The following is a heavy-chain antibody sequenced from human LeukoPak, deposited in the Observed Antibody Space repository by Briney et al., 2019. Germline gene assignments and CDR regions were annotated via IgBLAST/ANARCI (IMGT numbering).Heavy chain of an antibody. D-gene: IGHD3-3*01. CDR1: GFTFSSYA. CDR2: ISGSGGST. CDR3: ARDLWSSIFGVVIAY. Sequence: GGSLRLSCAASGFTFSSYAMSWVRQAPGKGLEWVSAISGSGGSTYYADSVKGRFTISRDNSKNTLYLQMNSLRAEDTAVYYCARDLWSSIFGVVIAYWGQGTLVTVSS. V-gene: IGHV3-23*01. J-gene: IGHJ4*02.